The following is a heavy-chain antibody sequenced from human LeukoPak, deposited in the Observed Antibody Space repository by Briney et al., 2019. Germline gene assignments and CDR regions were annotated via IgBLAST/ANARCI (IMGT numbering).Heavy chain of an antibody. CDR3: AREWVTNWFDP. CDR1: GFTFSSYG. CDR2: ISYDGSNK. J-gene: IGHJ5*02. D-gene: IGHD2-21*02. V-gene: IGHV3-30*03. Sequence: GGSLRLSCAASGFTFSSYGMHWVRQAPGKGLEWVAVISYDGSNKYYADSVKGRFTISRDNSKNTLYLQMNSLRAEDTAVYYCAREWVTNWFDPWGQGTLVTVSS.